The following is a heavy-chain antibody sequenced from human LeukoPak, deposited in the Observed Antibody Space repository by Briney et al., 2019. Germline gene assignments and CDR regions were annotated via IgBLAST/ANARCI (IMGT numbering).Heavy chain of an antibody. J-gene: IGHJ3*02. CDR2: ISYIGST. CDR3: ARDPTTVTKGLDI. D-gene: IGHD4-17*01. CDR1: GGSISSHY. Sequence: SETLSLTCTVSGGSISSHYWSWIRQPPGKGLEWIGYISYIGSTNYNPSLKSRVTISVDTSKNQFSLKLSSVTAADAAVYFCARDPTTVTKGLDIWGHGTMVTVSS. V-gene: IGHV4-59*11.